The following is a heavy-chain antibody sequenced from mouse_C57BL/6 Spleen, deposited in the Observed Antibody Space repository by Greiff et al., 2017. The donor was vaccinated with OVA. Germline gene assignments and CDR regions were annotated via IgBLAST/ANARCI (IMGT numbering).Heavy chain of an antibody. J-gene: IGHJ4*01. CDR3: ARSVYYYGSRRDAMDY. Sequence: QVQLQQSGPELVKPGASVKISCKASGYAFSSSWMNWVKQRPGKGLEWIGRIYPGDGDTNYNGKFKGKATLTADKSSSTAYMQLSSLTSEDSAVYFCARSVYYYGSRRDAMDYWGQGTSVTVSS. CDR1: GYAFSSSW. V-gene: IGHV1-82*01. CDR2: IYPGDGDT. D-gene: IGHD1-1*01.